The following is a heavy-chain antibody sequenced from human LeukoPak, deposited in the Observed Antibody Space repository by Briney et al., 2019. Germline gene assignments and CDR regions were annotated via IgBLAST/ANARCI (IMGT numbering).Heavy chain of an antibody. D-gene: IGHD6-6*01. CDR1: GGSISSSSYY. Sequence: PSETLSLTCTVSGGSISSSSYYWGWIRQPPGKGLEWIGSIYYSGSTYYNPSLKSRVTISVDTSKNQFSLKLSSVTAADTAVYYCASGRAARPRPFFDFWGQGVLVTVSS. CDR2: IYYSGST. CDR3: ASGRAARPRPFFDF. J-gene: IGHJ4*02. V-gene: IGHV4-39*07.